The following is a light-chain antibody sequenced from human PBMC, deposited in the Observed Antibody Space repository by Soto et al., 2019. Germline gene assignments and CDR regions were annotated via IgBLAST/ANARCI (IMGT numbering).Light chain of an antibody. CDR1: QSISSY. J-gene: IGKJ1*01. CDR2: AAS. CDR3: QQSYSTPWT. Sequence: DIQMTQSPSSLSASVGDRVTITCRASQSISSYLNWYQQKPGKAPKLLIYAASSLQSGVPSRFSGSGSGTDFTLTISSLQPEDCATYYCQQSYSTPWTFGQGTKVELK. V-gene: IGKV1-39*01.